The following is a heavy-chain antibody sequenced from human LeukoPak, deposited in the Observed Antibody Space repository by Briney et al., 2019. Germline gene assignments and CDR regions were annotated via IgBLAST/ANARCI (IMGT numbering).Heavy chain of an antibody. Sequence: ASVKVSCKASGGTFSSYAISWVRQAPGQGLEWMGRIIPILGIANYAQKFQGRVTITADKSTSTAYMELSSLRSEDTAVYYCARSELAYDFWSGYSAGLDYWGQGTLVTVSS. CDR2: IIPILGIA. D-gene: IGHD3-3*01. J-gene: IGHJ4*02. V-gene: IGHV1-69*04. CDR1: GGTFSSYA. CDR3: ARSELAYDFWSGYSAGLDY.